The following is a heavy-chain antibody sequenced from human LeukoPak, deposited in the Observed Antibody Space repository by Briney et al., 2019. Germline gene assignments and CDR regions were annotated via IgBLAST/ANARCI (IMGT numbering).Heavy chain of an antibody. CDR3: AGDTFGLNY. V-gene: IGHV3-48*03. D-gene: IGHD3-16*01. CDR1: GFTFSSYE. J-gene: IGHJ4*02. CDR2: ISGSGSNI. Sequence: GGSLRLSCAASGFTFSSYEMNWVRQAPGKGLEWVSFISGSGSNINYADSVKGRFTISRDNAKNSLYLQMNSLRVEDTAVYYCAGDTFGLNYWGPGTLVTVSS.